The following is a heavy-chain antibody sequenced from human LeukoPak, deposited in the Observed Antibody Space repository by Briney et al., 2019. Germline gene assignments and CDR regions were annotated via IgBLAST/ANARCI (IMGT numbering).Heavy chain of an antibody. CDR3: AKDWGTTGTSGWLFDH. D-gene: IGHD1-1*01. J-gene: IGHJ4*02. Sequence: PGGSLRLSCGASGFTFRNFGMHWLRKAPGKGLEWVAIIWYDGSEKYYSDSVKGRFTISRDNSKNTLYLQMNTLRAEDTAVYYCAKDWGTTGTSGWLFDHWGQGTLVTVSS. CDR1: GFTFRNFG. V-gene: IGHV3-33*06. CDR2: IWYDGSEK.